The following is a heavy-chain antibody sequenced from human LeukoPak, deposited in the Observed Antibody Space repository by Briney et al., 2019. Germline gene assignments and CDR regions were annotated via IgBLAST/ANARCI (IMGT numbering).Heavy chain of an antibody. CDR1: GFTFSDYY. CDR3: ARDYGYGSGIYYNGNHYYAYMDV. Sequence: GGSLRLSCAASGFTFSDYYMSWIRQAPGKGLEWVSYISSSGSTIYYADSVKGRFTISRDNAKNSLYLQMNSLRAEDTAMYYCARDYGYGSGIYYNGNHYYAYMDVWGKGTTVTVSS. D-gene: IGHD3-10*01. V-gene: IGHV3-11*04. CDR2: ISSSGSTI. J-gene: IGHJ6*03.